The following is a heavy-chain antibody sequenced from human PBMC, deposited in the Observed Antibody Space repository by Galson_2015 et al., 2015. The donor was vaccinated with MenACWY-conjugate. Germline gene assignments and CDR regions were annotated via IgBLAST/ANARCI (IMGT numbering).Heavy chain of an antibody. V-gene: IGHV2-5*02. CDR3: AHLTANNWSSDDS. J-gene: IGHJ4*02. CDR2: FFGEDSK. Sequence: PPLVKPTQPLTLTCTFSGFSLRGHGVSGGWIRQPPGKALEWLASFFGEDSKATNHLFKGNSTITKVTPKTQVVLTRTSMDPVDAATYLCAHLTANNWSSDDSWGQGTLVAVSS. D-gene: IGHD5-24*01. CDR1: GFSLRGHGVS.